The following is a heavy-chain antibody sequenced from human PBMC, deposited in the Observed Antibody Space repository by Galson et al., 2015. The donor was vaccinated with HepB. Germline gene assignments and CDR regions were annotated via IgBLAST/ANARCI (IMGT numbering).Heavy chain of an antibody. CDR3: ARDQLVVGIASVDY. CDR2: IKQDGSEK. J-gene: IGHJ4*02. CDR1: W. D-gene: IGHD2-15*01. Sequence: WMSWVRQAPGKGLEWVANIKQDGSEKYYVDSVKGRFTISRDNAKNSLYLQMNSLRAEDTAVYYCARDQLVVGIASVDYWGQGTLVTVSS. V-gene: IGHV3-7*01.